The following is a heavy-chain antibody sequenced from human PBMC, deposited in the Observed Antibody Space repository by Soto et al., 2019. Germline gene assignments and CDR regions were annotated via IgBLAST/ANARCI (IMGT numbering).Heavy chain of an antibody. CDR3: ARAWGANSGGDY. CDR2: ISYDGSNK. V-gene: IGHV3-30-3*01. J-gene: IGHJ4*02. Sequence: QVQLVESGGSVVQPGRSLRLSCAASGFTFSSYAMHWVRQAPGKGLEWVAVISYDGSNKYYADSVKGRFTISRDNSKNTLYLQMNSLRAEDTAVYYCARAWGANSGGDYWGQGTLVTVSS. D-gene: IGHD3-10*01. CDR1: GFTFSSYA.